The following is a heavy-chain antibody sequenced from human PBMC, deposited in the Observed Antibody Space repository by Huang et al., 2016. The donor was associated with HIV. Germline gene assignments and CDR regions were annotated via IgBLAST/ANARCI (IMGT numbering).Heavy chain of an antibody. J-gene: IGHJ4*02. CDR2: INPKRGGT. V-gene: IGHV1-2*02. Sequence: QVQLVQSGAEVKNPGASVRVSCMASGYTFTDSNIRGVRQAPGQGLEGLGWINPKRGGTIYAQRFQGRITMTRDTTISTVHMDLRRIQSDDTAVYFCARDWSFGSSTSPADWGQGTLVTVSS. CDR3: ARDWSFGSSTSPAD. CDR1: GYTFTDSN. D-gene: IGHD6-6*01.